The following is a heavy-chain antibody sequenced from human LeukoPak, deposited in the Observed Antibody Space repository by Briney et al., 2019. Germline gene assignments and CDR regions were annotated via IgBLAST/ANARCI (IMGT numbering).Heavy chain of an antibody. CDR1: GKSVTTGYY. Sequence: KPSETLSLTCDVSGKSVTTGYYWAWIRQPPGKALEWIAIIYHRESGHYQPSLKSRVSMAVDTSKNQFSLRLSAVPAADTAVYYCARALQYCTSGCAYLFDYWGQGTLVAVSS. CDR3: ARALQYCTSGCAYLFDY. D-gene: IGHD2-8*01. CDR2: IYHRESG. J-gene: IGHJ4*02. V-gene: IGHV4-38-2*01.